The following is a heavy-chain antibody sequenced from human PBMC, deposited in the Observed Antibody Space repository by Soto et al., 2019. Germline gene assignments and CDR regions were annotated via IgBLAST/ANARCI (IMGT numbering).Heavy chain of an antibody. CDR3: ARIRAVGATTSSSPFDY. CDR2: IDWDYDK. J-gene: IGHJ4*02. CDR1: GFSLSTSGMC. V-gene: IGHV2-70*01. D-gene: IGHD1-26*01. Sequence: SGPTLVNPTQTLTLTCTFSGFSLSTSGMCVSWIRQPPGKALEWLALIDWDYDKYYTTSLKTRLTISKDTSKNQVVLTMTNMDPVDTATYYCARIRAVGATTSSSPFDYWGQGTLVTVSS.